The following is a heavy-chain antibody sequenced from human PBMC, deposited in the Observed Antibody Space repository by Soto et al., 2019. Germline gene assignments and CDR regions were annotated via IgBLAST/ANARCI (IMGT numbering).Heavy chain of an antibody. Sequence: QSGGSLRLSCAASGFTFTSYAMSWVRQAPGKGLEWVAIISGSAGRTYYADSVKGRFTISRDNSKNTLYLQMNSLRADDTAVYYCAKVTSARVFYFGLDVWGQGTTVTVSS. D-gene: IGHD2-2*01. CDR2: ISGSAGRT. V-gene: IGHV3-23*01. CDR1: GFTFTSYA. CDR3: AKVTSARVFYFGLDV. J-gene: IGHJ6*02.